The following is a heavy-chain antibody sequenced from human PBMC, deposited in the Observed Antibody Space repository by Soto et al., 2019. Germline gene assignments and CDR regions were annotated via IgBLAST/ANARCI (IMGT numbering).Heavy chain of an antibody. CDR3: AREDRKPSSNWSHAERHSYHGMDV. J-gene: IGHJ6*02. V-gene: IGHV1-46*01. CDR1: GYTFTSYY. D-gene: IGHD6-13*01. Sequence: QVQLVQSGAEVKKPGASVKVSCKASGYTFTSYYMHWVRQAPGQGLEWMGIINPSGGSTSYAQKYKGRLTMTNDTSTSTVHMQLSSLRSEHTDGYYCAREDRKPSSNWSHAERHSYHGMDVWGQGTTINVYS. CDR2: INPSGGST.